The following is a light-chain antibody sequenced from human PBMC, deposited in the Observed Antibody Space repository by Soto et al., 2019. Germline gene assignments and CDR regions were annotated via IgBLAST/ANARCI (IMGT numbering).Light chain of an antibody. CDR1: QSVSTN. J-gene: IGKJ3*01. Sequence: EIVMTQSPATLSVSPGERATLSCRASQSVSTNLGWYQQRPGQAPRLLIYGASARATGIPARFSGSGSGTEFTLTISSLQSEDFAFYYCQQYNKWPLFTFGPGTRV. CDR3: QQYNKWPLFT. CDR2: GAS. V-gene: IGKV3-15*01.